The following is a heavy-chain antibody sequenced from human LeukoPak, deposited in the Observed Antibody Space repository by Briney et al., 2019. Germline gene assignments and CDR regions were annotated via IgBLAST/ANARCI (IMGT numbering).Heavy chain of an antibody. CDR3: ANRVIHTSSGWHLDS. J-gene: IGHJ4*02. CDR2: VYYSGTT. CDR1: RGSITTYY. D-gene: IGHD6-19*01. Sequence: SETLSLTCTVSRGSITTYYWSWIRQPPGKGLEWLGYVYYSGTTDYNPSLKSRISMSVDTSRNQFSLNLNSVTAADTAFYYCANRVIHTSSGWHLDSWGQGTLVTVSS. V-gene: IGHV4-59*01.